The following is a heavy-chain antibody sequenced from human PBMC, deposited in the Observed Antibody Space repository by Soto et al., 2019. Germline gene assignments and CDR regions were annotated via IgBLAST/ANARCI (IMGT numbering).Heavy chain of an antibody. D-gene: IGHD6-13*01. V-gene: IGHV1-69*13. J-gene: IGHJ4*02. Sequence: SVKVSCKASGGTFSSYAISWVRQAPGQGLEWMGGIIPIFGTANYAQKFQGRVTITADESTSTVYMELSSLRSEDTAVYYCARDWAAAVHFDYWGQGTLVTVSS. CDR1: GGTFSSYA. CDR2: IIPIFGTA. CDR3: ARDWAAAVHFDY.